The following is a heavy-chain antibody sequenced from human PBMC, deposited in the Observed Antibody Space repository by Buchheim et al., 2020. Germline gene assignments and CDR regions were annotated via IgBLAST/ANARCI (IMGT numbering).Heavy chain of an antibody. V-gene: IGHV3-30*04. CDR1: GFTFSSYA. CDR3: ARDSQPPIAAAGHDY. J-gene: IGHJ4*02. D-gene: IGHD6-13*01. CDR2: ISYVGSNK. Sequence: QVQLVESGGGVVQPGRSLRLSCAASGFTFSSYAMHWVRQAPGKGLEWVAVISYVGSNKYYAASVTGRFTISRANSKNTLYLQMNSLRAEDTAVYYCARDSQPPIAAAGHDYWGQGTL.